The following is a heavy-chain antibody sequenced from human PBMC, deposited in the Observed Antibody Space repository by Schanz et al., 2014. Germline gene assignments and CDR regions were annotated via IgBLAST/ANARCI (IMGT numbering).Heavy chain of an antibody. CDR3: ARDADYNPTSDFWYDAYDF. CDR2: IEGDGTRT. Sequence: ESGGTLVQPGGSLIISCAASGFTFSSYWMVWLRQAPGKGLEWGANIEGDGTRTYYVDSVKGRFTVSRDNAENSLYLHMRSLRVDDTAVYYCARDADYNPTSDFWYDAYDFWGQGTVVTVSS. V-gene: IGHV3-7*01. D-gene: IGHD1-1*01. J-gene: IGHJ3*01. CDR1: GFTFSSYW.